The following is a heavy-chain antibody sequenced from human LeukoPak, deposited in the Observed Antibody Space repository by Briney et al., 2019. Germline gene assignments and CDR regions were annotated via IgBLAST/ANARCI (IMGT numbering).Heavy chain of an antibody. J-gene: IGHJ4*02. CDR3: ARGAIVGANFDY. CDR2: ISYDGSNK. V-gene: IGHV3-30*03. CDR1: GFTFSSYG. Sequence: GRSLRLSCAASGFTFSSYGMHWVRQAPGKGLEWVAVISYDGSNKYYADSVKGRFTISRDNAKNTLYLQMNSLRAEDTAVYYCARGAIVGANFDYWGQGTLVTVSS. D-gene: IGHD1-26*01.